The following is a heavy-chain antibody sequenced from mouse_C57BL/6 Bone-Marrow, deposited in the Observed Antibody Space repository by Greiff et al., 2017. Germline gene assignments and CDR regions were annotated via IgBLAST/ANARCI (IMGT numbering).Heavy chain of an antibody. CDR1: GFTFSDYY. Sequence: EVKVVESGGGLVQPGGSLKLSCAASGFTFSDYYMYWVRQTPEKRLEWVAYISNGGGSTYYPDTVKGRFTISRDNAKNTLYLQMSRLKSEDTAMYYCARLCQGNWYFDVWGTGTTVTVSS. J-gene: IGHJ1*03. D-gene: IGHD6-1*01. V-gene: IGHV5-12*01. CDR3: ARLCQGNWYFDV. CDR2: ISNGGGST.